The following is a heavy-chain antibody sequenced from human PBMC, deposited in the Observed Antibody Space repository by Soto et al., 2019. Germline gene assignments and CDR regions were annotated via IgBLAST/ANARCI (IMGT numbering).Heavy chain of an antibody. V-gene: IGHV4-34*01. CDR3: ARGGIAARPSIARHRY. CDR2: INHSGSA. Sequence: SETLSLTCAVYGGSFSGYYWSWIRQPPGKGLEWIGEINHSGSANYNPSLKSRVTISVDTSKNQFSLKLSSVTAADTAVYYCARGGIAARPSIARHRYWRQGTLVTVSS. CDR1: GGSFSGYY. D-gene: IGHD6-6*01. J-gene: IGHJ4*02.